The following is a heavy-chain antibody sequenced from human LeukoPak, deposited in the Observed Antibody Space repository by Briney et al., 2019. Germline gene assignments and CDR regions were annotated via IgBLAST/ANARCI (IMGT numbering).Heavy chain of an antibody. CDR3: ARAGSSGYYRFGFDY. CDR1: GGSIRSSYYY. D-gene: IGHD3-22*01. Sequence: SETLSLTCTVSGGSIRSSYYYWGWIRQPPGKGLEWIGSIYDSGSTYYNPSLKSRVTISVDRSKNQFSLKLSSVTAADTAVYYCARAGSSGYYRFGFDYWGQGTLVTVSS. V-gene: IGHV4-39*07. J-gene: IGHJ4*02. CDR2: IYDSGST.